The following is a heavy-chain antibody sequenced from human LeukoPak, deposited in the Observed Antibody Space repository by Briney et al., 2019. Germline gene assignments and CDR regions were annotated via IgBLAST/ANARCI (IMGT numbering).Heavy chain of an antibody. CDR3: ARQTGSGLFILP. V-gene: IGHV4-39*01. CDR2: IYYSGNT. Sequence: SETLSLTCTASGVSISSSNSYWGWIRQPPGKGLEWIGSIYYSGNTYYNASLKSQVSISIDTSKNRFSLRLTSVTAADTAVYYCARQTGSGLFILPGGQGTLVTVSS. J-gene: IGHJ4*02. CDR1: GVSISSSNSY. D-gene: IGHD3/OR15-3a*01.